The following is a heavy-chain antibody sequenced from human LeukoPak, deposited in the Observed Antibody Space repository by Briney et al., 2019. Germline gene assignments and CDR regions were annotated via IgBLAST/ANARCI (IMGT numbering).Heavy chain of an antibody. V-gene: IGHV3-23*01. D-gene: IGHD4-17*01. CDR3: AKALPSTVTDLDY. Sequence: GGSLRLSCAASGFTFNSYAMSWVRQAPGEGLEWVSAISGSDGSTYYADSVKGRFTISRDNSKNTLYLQMNSLRAEDTAVYFCAKALPSTVTDLDYWGQGTLVTVSS. J-gene: IGHJ4*02. CDR2: ISGSDGST. CDR1: GFTFNSYA.